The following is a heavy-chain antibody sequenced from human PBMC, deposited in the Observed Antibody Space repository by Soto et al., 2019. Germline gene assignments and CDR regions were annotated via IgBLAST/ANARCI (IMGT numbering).Heavy chain of an antibody. V-gene: IGHV1-18*01. Sequence: QVQLVQSETEVKKPGASVKVSCKASGYIFTNYDITWVRQAPGQGLEWMGWVSGYTGNTKYAQKFQDRVTMTTDTSTSTVYMERRRLRSDDTAVYYCARFGSAPYYYYGVDVWGQGTTVFVSS. CDR3: ARFGSAPYYYYGVDV. J-gene: IGHJ6*02. D-gene: IGHD3-10*01. CDR2: VSGYTGNT. CDR1: GYIFTNYD.